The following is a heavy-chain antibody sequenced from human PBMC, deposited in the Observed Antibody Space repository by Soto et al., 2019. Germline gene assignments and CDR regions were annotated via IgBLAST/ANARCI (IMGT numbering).Heavy chain of an antibody. D-gene: IGHD4-17*01. CDR3: ARLYGLDAFDI. CDR1: GCSISSYY. V-gene: IGHV4-59*01. CDR2: IYYSGST. J-gene: IGHJ3*02. Sequence: SETLSLTCTVSGCSISSYYWSWIRQPPGKGLEWIGYIYYSGSTNYNPSLKSRVTISVDTSKNHFSLKLSSVTAADTAVYYCARLYGLDAFDIWGQGTMVTVS.